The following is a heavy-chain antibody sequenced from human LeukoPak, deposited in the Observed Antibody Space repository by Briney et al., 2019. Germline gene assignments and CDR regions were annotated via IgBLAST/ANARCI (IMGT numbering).Heavy chain of an antibody. J-gene: IGHJ6*03. CDR1: GGSISGSSSY. CDR2: MYYSGST. V-gene: IGHV4-39*07. CDR3: ARQVAASVYYYMDV. D-gene: IGHD6-19*01. Sequence: PSETLSLTCTVSGGSISGSSSYWGWIRQPPGKGLEWIGSMYYSGSTYYNPSLPSRVTMSVDTSKNQFSLKVISVTAADTAVYYCARQVAASVYYYMDVWGKGTTVTVSS.